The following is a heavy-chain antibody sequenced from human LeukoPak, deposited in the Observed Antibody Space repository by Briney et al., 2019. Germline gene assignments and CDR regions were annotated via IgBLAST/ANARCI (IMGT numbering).Heavy chain of an antibody. D-gene: IGHD1-26*01. CDR2: IYTSGTT. Sequence: GSLRLSCAASGFPFSSHWLNWVRQAPGKGLEWIGRIYTSGTTHDNPSLKSRVTMSVDTSKNQVSLKVSSVTAADTAVYYCARQDSKVGAYTGPYYFDYWGQGTLVTVSS. V-gene: IGHV4-59*10. CDR1: GFPFSSHW. J-gene: IGHJ4*02. CDR3: ARQDSKVGAYTGPYYFDY.